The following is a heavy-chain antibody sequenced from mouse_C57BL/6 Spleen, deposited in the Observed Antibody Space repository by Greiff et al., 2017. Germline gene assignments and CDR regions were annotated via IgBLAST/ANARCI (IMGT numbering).Heavy chain of an antibody. V-gene: IGHV1-54*01. Sequence: QVQLQESGAELVRPGTSVKVSCKASGYAFTNYLIEWVKQRPGQGLEWIGVINPGSGGTNYNEKFKGKATLTADKSSSTAYMQLSSLTSEDSAVYCCARDCYGIGYEYWGKGTTLTVAS. CDR2: INPGSGGT. J-gene: IGHJ2*01. CDR1: GYAFTNYL. D-gene: IGHD1-1*01. CDR3: ARDCYGIGYEY.